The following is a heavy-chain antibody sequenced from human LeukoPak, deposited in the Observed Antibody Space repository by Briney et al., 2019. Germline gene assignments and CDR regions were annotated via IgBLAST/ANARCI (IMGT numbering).Heavy chain of an antibody. J-gene: IGHJ6*02. V-gene: IGHV5-51*01. CDR1: GYSFTSNW. CDR2: IYPGDSDT. CDR3: AKEGTTVVRRGYDMDV. Sequence: GESLKISCKGSGYSFTSNWIAWVRQMPWKGLEWMGIIYPGDSDTRYSPSFQGQVTISADKSISTTYLQWSSLKAPDTAMYYCAKEGTTVVRRGYDMDVWGQGTSVTVSS. D-gene: IGHD4-23*01.